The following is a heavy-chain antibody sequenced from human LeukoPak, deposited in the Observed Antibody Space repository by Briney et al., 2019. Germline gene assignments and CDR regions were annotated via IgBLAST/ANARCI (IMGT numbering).Heavy chain of an antibody. V-gene: IGHV3-20*04. J-gene: IGHJ4*02. D-gene: IGHD2-15*01. CDR2: INWNGDST. Sequence: GGSLRHYRAASGFSFDDYGMSWVRQAPPNELEWYSGINWNGDSTPYENSVKVRFTTSTDKANTSLYLQMNSLRADDMALYYCVRGSLRILYLEYFDYWGQGTLVTVSS. CDR3: VRGSLRILYLEYFDY. CDR1: GFSFDDYG.